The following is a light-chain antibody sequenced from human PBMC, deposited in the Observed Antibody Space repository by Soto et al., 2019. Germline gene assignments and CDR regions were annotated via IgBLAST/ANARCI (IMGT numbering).Light chain of an antibody. CDR3: QQRNNWPPIT. Sequence: EIVLTQSPGTLSLSPGERATLSCRASQSVSNYLAWYQQKPGRAPRLLIYDASIRATGIPARFSGSGSGTDFTLTISYLEPEDFAIYYCQQRNNWPPITFGQGTRLEIK. J-gene: IGKJ5*01. CDR1: QSVSNY. V-gene: IGKV3-11*01. CDR2: DAS.